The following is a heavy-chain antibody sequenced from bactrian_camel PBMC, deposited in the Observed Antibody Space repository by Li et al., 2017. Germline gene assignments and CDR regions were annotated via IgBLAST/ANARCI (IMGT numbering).Heavy chain of an antibody. J-gene: IGHJ4*01. CDR1: VFTANSCG. CDR3: KAQQADPVGCRFLAQIY. Sequence: HVQLVESGGSSVQAGGSLRLSCTVPVFTANSCGINWYRQAPGKEREFVSGIRRDGSTRYADSVKGRFTISQDNGKNTVYLQMNSLKPEDTAMYYCKAQQADPVGCRFLAQIYWGQGTQVTVS. CDR2: IRRDGST. V-gene: IGHV3S53*01. D-gene: IGHD3*01.